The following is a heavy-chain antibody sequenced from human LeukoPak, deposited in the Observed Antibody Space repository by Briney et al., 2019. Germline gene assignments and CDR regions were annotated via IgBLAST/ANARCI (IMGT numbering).Heavy chain of an antibody. V-gene: IGHV3-30*18. Sequence: GGSLRLPCAASGFTFSSYGMHWVRQAPGKGLEWVAVISYDGSNKYYADSVKGRFTISRDNSKNTLYLQMNSLRAEDTAVYYCAKDTGPGDYWGQGTLVTVSS. J-gene: IGHJ4*02. CDR1: GFTFSSYG. CDR2: ISYDGSNK. CDR3: AKDTGPGDY. D-gene: IGHD1-14*01.